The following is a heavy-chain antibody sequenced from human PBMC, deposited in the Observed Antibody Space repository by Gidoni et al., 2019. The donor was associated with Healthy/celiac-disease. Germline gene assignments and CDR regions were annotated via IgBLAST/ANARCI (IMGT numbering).Heavy chain of an antibody. D-gene: IGHD2-15*01. Sequence: QVQLQESGPGLVTPSQTLSLTCTVSGGSISSGGYYWSWIRQHPGKGLEWIGYIYYSGSTYYNPSLKSRVTISVDTSKNQFSLKLSSVTAADTAVYYCARLGVVVAATSHQGAAYGMDVWGQGTTVTVSS. V-gene: IGHV4-31*03. CDR1: GGSISSGGYY. CDR3: ARLGVVVAATSHQGAAYGMDV. J-gene: IGHJ6*02. CDR2: IYYSGST.